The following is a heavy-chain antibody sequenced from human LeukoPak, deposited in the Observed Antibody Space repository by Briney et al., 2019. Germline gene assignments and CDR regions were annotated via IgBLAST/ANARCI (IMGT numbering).Heavy chain of an antibody. Sequence: GGSLRLSCAASEFTFSSYSMNWVRQAPGKGLEWVSSISSSSSYIYYADSVKGRFTISRDNAKNSLYLQMNSLRAEDTAVYYCARGARGEQQLVPFDYWGQGTLVTVSS. D-gene: IGHD6-13*01. J-gene: IGHJ4*02. CDR2: ISSSSSYI. CDR1: EFTFSSYS. V-gene: IGHV3-21*01. CDR3: ARGARGEQQLVPFDY.